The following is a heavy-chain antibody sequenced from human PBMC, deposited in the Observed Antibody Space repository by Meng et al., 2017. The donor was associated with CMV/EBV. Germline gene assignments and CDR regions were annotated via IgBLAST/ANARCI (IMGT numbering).Heavy chain of an antibody. Sequence: GESLKISCVASGFTFSSYGMHWVRQAPGKGLEWVAVIWYDGSNKYYADSVKGRFTISRDNSKNTLDLQMNSLRAEDTAVYYCAKDQQLVPYYYYYGMDVWGQGTTVTVS. CDR1: GFTFSSYG. CDR2: IWYDGSNK. V-gene: IGHV3-33*06. J-gene: IGHJ6*02. CDR3: AKDQQLVPYYYYYGMDV. D-gene: IGHD6-13*01.